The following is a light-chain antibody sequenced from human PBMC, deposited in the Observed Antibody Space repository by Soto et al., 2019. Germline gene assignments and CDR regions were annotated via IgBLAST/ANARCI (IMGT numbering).Light chain of an antibody. J-gene: IGKJ5*01. CDR2: AAS. CDR3: QQYNTWPPIT. V-gene: IGKV3-15*01. CDR1: QSISRN. Sequence: ELVLTQSAATLSVSPGERASLSCRASQSISRNLAWYQQNPGQAPRLLIYAASTRATGIPARFSGSGSGTEFTLTISSLQSEDFAVYYCQQYNTWPPITFGQGTRLAI.